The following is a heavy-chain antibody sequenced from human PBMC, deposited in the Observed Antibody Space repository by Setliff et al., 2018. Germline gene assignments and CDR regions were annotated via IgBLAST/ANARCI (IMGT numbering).Heavy chain of an antibody. J-gene: IGHJ2*01. D-gene: IGHD4-17*01. V-gene: IGHV1-69*13. CDR2: MLPLHGTR. Sequence: GASLKVSCKASGGTFGLSAISWVRQAPGQGLEWVGGMLPLHGTRNHTPKLQGRVSITADESKTTVFMELSSLTSEDTAIYFCVRAPPALHGEYGYFDLWGRGTLVTVSS. CDR1: GGTFGLSA. CDR3: VRAPPALHGEYGYFDL.